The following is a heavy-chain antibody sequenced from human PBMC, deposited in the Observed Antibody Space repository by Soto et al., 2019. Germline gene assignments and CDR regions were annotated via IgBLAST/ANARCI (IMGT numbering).Heavy chain of an antibody. J-gene: IGHJ5*02. CDR2: INHSGST. CDR3: ASKQRVTENNWFDP. D-gene: IGHD6-25*01. CDR1: GGSFSGYY. Sequence: SETLSLTCAVYGGSFSGYYWSWIRQPPGKGLEWIGEINHSGSTNYNPSLKSRVTISVDTSKNQFSLKLSSVTAADTAVYYCASKQRVTENNWFDPWGQGTLVTVSS. V-gene: IGHV4-34*01.